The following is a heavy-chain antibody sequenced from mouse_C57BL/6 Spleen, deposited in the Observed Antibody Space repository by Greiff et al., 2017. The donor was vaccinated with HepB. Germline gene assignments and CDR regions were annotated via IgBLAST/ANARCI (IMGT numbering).Heavy chain of an antibody. CDR2: IRSKSNNYAT. D-gene: IGHD1-1*01. Sequence: EVQLQESGGGLVQPKGSLKLSCAASGFSFNTYAMNWVRQAPGKGLEWVARIRSKSNNYATYYADSVKDRFTISRDDSESMLYLQMNNLKTEDTAMYYCVRHYGSSYMDYWGQGTSVTVSS. J-gene: IGHJ4*01. CDR3: VRHYGSSYMDY. V-gene: IGHV10-1*01. CDR1: GFSFNTYA.